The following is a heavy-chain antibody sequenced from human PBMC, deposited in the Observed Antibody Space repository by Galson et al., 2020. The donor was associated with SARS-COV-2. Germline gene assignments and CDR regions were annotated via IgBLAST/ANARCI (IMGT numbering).Heavy chain of an antibody. J-gene: IGHJ3*01. V-gene: IGHV3-74*01. Sequence: RGSLRLSCAASAFTFSDYWIVWVRQAPGKGLAWVPRTKTDGSKTDYADSVKGRFTISRDNAKNTLYLEMNSLRAEDTAVFYCARLKSWGTFDFWGQGTMVTVS. CDR1: AFTFSDYW. D-gene: IGHD7-27*01. CDR2: TKTDGSKT. CDR3: ARLKSWGTFDF.